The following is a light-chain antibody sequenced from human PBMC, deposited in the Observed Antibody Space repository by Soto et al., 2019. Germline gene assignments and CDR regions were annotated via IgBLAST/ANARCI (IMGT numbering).Light chain of an antibody. V-gene: IGLV3-25*01. CDR1: SLPKRY. CDR3: QSADSSGKYV. J-gene: IGLJ1*01. Sequence: SYELTQPPSVSVSPGQTARITCSGDSLPKRYAYWYRQRPGQAPVLIIYQDTERPSGIPERFSGSTSGTTVTLTISGVQAEDEPDYYCQSADSSGKYVFGTGTKVTVL. CDR2: QDT.